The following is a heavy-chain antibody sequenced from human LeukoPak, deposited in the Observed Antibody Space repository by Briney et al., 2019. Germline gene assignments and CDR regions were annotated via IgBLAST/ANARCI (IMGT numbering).Heavy chain of an antibody. CDR2: INHSGST. J-gene: IGHJ4*02. Sequence: SETLSLTCTVSGRSISSSSYYWSWIRQPPGKGLEWIGEINHSGSTNYNPSLKSRVTISVDTSKNQFSLKLSSVTAADTAVYYCARGPYGVFDYWGQGTLVTVSS. CDR3: ARGPYGVFDY. CDR1: GRSISSSSYY. D-gene: IGHD4-17*01. V-gene: IGHV4-39*07.